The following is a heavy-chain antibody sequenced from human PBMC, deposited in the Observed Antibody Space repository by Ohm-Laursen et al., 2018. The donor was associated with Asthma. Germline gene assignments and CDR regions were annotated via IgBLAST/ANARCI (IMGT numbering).Heavy chain of an antibody. Sequence: TLSLTCTVSGGSISRGDYYWSWIRQPPGKGLEWIGYIYKSGTTYYNSSLKSRVIISIDTSKNQFSLKLSSVTAADTAVYYCARSPGIVGATTMDYWGQGTLVTVSS. CDR2: IYKSGTT. V-gene: IGHV4-30-4*01. CDR1: GGSISRGDYY. J-gene: IGHJ4*02. D-gene: IGHD1-26*01. CDR3: ARSPGIVGATTMDY.